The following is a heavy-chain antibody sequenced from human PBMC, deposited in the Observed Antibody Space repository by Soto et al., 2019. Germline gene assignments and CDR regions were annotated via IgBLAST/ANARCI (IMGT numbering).Heavy chain of an antibody. CDR1: GFTVSSTY. D-gene: IGHD3-10*01. CDR3: AGTMASYYYYGMDV. Sequence: GGSLRLSCAASGFTVSSTYMSWVRQAPGKGLEWVSVIYSGGSTYYADSVKGRFTISRDNSKNTLYLQMNSLRAEDTAVYYRAGTMASYYYYGMDVWGQGTTVTVSS. V-gene: IGHV3-53*01. CDR2: IYSGGST. J-gene: IGHJ6*02.